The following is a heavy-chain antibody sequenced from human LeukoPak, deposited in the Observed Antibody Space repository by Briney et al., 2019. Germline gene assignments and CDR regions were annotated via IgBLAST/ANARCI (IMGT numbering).Heavy chain of an antibody. D-gene: IGHD3-22*01. CDR1: GGSFSGYY. V-gene: IGHV4-34*01. Sequence: PSETLSLTCAVYGGSFSGYYWRWIRQPPGKGLEWIGEINHSGSTNYNPSLKSRVTISVDTSKNQFSLKLSSVTAADTAVYYCARGQHYDSSGYNFDYWGQGTLVTVSS. CDR2: INHSGST. CDR3: ARGQHYDSSGYNFDY. J-gene: IGHJ4*02.